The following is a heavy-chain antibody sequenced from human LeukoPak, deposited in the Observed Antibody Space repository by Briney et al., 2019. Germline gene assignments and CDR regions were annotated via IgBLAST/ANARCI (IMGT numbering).Heavy chain of an antibody. J-gene: IGHJ4*02. CDR1: GGSISSSNW. V-gene: IGHV4-4*02. CDR3: AREQRGYSGYDFDY. CDR2: IYHSGST. Sequence: NASRTLSLTCAVSGGSISSSNWWSWVRQPPGKGLEWIGEIYHSGSTNYNPSLKSRVTISVDKSKNQFSLKLSSVTAADTAVYYCAREQRGYSGYDFDYWGQGTLVTVSS. D-gene: IGHD5-12*01.